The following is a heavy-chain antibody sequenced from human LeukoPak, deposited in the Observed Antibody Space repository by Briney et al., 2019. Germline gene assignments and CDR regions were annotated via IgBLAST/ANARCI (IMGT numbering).Heavy chain of an antibody. CDR2: IYYSGNP. D-gene: IGHD2-21*02. J-gene: IGHJ4*02. Sequence: SEILSLTCTVSGGSISSSGHYWGWIRQPPGKGLEWIGNIYYSGNPYYNPSLKSRVTMSLATSRSQFSLNLNSVTTADTAVYYSSMCVGDCPGFDSWGQGTLVTVSS. CDR1: GGSISSSGHY. V-gene: IGHV4-39*07. CDR3: SMCVGDCPGFDS.